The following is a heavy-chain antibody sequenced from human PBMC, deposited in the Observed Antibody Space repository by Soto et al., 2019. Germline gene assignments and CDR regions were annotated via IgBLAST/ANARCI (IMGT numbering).Heavy chain of an antibody. Sequence: GESLKISCKGSGYSFTSYWIGWVRQMPGKGLEWMGIIYPGDSDTRYSPTFQGQVTISADKSISTAYLQWSSLKASDTAMYYCVIAETPKSAVNWGQGTLVTVSS. CDR1: GYSFTSYW. CDR3: VIAETPKSAVN. J-gene: IGHJ4*02. V-gene: IGHV5-51*01. D-gene: IGHD6-13*01. CDR2: IYPGDSDT.